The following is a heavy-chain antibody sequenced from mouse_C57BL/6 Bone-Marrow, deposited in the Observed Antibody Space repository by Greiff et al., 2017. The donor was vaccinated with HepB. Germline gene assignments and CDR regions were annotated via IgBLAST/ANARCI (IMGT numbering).Heavy chain of an antibody. V-gene: IGHV5-17*01. CDR1: GFTFSDYG. CDR3: ASPYWYFDV. Sequence: EVKLVESGGGLVKPGGSLKLSCAASGFTFSDYGMHWVRQAPEKGLEWVAYISSGSSTIYYADTVKGRFTISRDNAKNTLVLQMTSLRSEDTAMYYCASPYWYFDVWGTGTTVTVSS. CDR2: ISSGSSTI. J-gene: IGHJ1*03.